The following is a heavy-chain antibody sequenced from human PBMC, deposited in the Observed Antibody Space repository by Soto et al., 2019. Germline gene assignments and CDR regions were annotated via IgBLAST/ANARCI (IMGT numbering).Heavy chain of an antibody. CDR2: INPYSGNT. V-gene: IGHV1-18*01. CDR1: GYTFTTYG. J-gene: IGHJ5*02. D-gene: IGHD2-2*01. CDR3: ASSNPPNQLPGSRFDP. Sequence: QVQLVQSGAEVMKPGASLRVSCKASGYTFTTYGIIWVRQAPGQGLERMGWINPYSGNTNYAQKLQGRVKMTTDTTTSTANMDLESLTSDDTAVYYCASSNPPNQLPGSRFDPWGQGTLVTVSS.